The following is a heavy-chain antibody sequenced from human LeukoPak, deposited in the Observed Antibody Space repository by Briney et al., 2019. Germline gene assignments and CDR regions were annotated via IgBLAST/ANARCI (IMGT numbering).Heavy chain of an antibody. D-gene: IGHD1-26*01. CDR3: VRSGSYFSK. CDR2: INLDGNDK. Sequence: GGSLRLSFAASGFLFSSHWMSWVRQAPGKGLEWVANINLDGNDKNYLDSVKGRFTISRDNAKNSLYLQMNSLRAEDTAMYYCVRSGSYFSKWGQGTLVTVSS. J-gene: IGHJ4*02. CDR1: GFLFSSHW. V-gene: IGHV3-7*01.